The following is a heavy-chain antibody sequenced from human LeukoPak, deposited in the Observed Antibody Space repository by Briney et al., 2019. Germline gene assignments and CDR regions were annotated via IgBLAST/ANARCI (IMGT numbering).Heavy chain of an antibody. V-gene: IGHV4-34*01. CDR1: GGSFSGYY. CDR2: INHSGST. Sequence: SETLSLTCAVYGGSFSGYYWSWIRQPPGKGLEWIGEINHSGSTNYNPSLKSRVTISVDTSKNQFSLQLNSVTPEDTAVYYCARGWLQSGFGYWGQGTLVTVSS. CDR3: ARGWLQSGFGY. D-gene: IGHD5-24*01. J-gene: IGHJ4*02.